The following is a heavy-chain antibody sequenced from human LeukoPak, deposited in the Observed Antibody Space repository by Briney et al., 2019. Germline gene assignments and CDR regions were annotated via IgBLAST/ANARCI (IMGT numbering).Heavy chain of an antibody. CDR1: GGSISSSSYY. V-gene: IGHV4-39*07. J-gene: IGHJ4*02. Sequence: SETLSLTCTVSGGSISSSSYYWGWIRQPPGKGLEWIGSIYYSGSTYYNPSLKSRVTTSVDTSKNQFSLKLSSVTAADTAMYYCAGGGYCSSTSCYGIDQWGQGTLVTVSS. CDR3: AGGGYCSSTSCYGIDQ. D-gene: IGHD2-2*01. CDR2: IYYSGST.